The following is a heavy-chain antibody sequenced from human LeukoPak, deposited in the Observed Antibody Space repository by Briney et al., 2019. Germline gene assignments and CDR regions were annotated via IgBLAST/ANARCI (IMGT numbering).Heavy chain of an antibody. CDR2: INSDASST. CDR3: ARVQGHPPNGLDV. CDR1: GFTFSSYW. D-gene: IGHD2-8*01. V-gene: IGHV3-74*01. Sequence: GGSLRLSCAASGFTFSSYWMHWVRQAPVKGLVWVSRINSDASSTSYADSVKGRFTISRDNAKNTLYLQMNSLRAEDTAVYYCARVQGHPPNGLDVWGQGTMVTVSS. J-gene: IGHJ3*01.